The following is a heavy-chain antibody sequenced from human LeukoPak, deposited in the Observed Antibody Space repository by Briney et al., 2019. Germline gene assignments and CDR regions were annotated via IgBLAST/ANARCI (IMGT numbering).Heavy chain of an antibody. CDR2: INPNSGGT. Sequence: EASVKVSCKASGYTFTGYYMHWVRQAPGQGLEWMGWINPNSGGTNYAQKFQGRVTMTRDTSISTAYMELSRLRSDDTAVYYCARTYYGSGIYYMDVWGKGTTVTVSS. D-gene: IGHD3-10*01. CDR1: GYTFTGYY. J-gene: IGHJ6*03. V-gene: IGHV1-2*02. CDR3: ARTYYGSGIYYMDV.